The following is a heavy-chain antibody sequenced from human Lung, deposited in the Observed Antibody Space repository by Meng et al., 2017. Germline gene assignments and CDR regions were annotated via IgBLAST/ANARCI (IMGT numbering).Heavy chain of an antibody. CDR3: ARGPTTMAHDFDY. Sequence: QLPLKKWGEGLLKPSETLSPTCFVSGGSFSDYYWSWIRQPPGKGLEWIGEINHSGSTNYNPSLESRAAISVDTSQNNLSLKLSSVTAADSAVYYCARGPTTMAHDFDYWGQGTLVTVSS. CDR1: GGSFSDYY. V-gene: IGHV4-34*01. CDR2: INHSGST. J-gene: IGHJ4*02. D-gene: IGHD4-11*01.